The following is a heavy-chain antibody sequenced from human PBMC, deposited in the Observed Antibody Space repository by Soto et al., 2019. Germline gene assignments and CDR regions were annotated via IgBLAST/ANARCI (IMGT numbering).Heavy chain of an antibody. V-gene: IGHV4-39*01. Sequence: QLQLQESGPGLVKPSETLSLTCTVSGGSISSSSYYWGWIRQPPGKGLEWIGSIYYSGSTYYNPSLKSRVTISVDTSKNQFSLKLSSVTAADTAVYYCARHVTMVRGAHFDYWGQGTLVTVSS. CDR2: IYYSGST. CDR1: GGSISSSSYY. D-gene: IGHD3-10*01. J-gene: IGHJ4*02. CDR3: ARHVTMVRGAHFDY.